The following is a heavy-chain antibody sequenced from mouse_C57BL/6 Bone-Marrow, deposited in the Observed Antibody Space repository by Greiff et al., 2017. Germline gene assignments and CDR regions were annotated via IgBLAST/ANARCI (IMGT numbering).Heavy chain of an antibody. J-gene: IGHJ3*01. CDR3: ARSNYGSGSWFAY. CDR2: IYPSDSET. D-gene: IGHD1-1*01. Sequence: QVQLQQPGAELVRPGSSVKLSCKASGYTFTSYWMDWVKQRPGQGLEWIGNIYPSDSETHYNQKFKDKATLTVDKSSSTAYMQLSSLTSEDSAVYYCARSNYGSGSWFAYWGQGTLVTVSA. V-gene: IGHV1-61*01. CDR1: GYTFTSYW.